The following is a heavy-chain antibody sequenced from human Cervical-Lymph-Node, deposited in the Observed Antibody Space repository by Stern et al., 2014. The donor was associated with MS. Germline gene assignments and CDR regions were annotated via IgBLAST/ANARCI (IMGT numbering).Heavy chain of an antibody. J-gene: IGHJ4*02. CDR2: IYYGRST. V-gene: IGHV4-61*01. Sequence: LQLQESGPGLVRPSETLSLTCTVSGDSGRSRSYYWSWIRQAPGKGLEWIGFIYYGRSTSYNPSLRGRVTISMDMSKKQFSLSLSSVTAADTAVYYCARDGYSSTEYYIDIWGQGTLVTVSS. D-gene: IGHD2-2*01. CDR3: ARDGYSSTEYYIDI. CDR1: GDSGRSRSYY.